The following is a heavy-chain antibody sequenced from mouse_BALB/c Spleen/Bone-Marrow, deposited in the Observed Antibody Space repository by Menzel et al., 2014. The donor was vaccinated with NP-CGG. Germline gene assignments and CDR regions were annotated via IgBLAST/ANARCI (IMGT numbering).Heavy chain of an antibody. Sequence: EVKLVESGGGLVQPGGSLRLSCATSGFTFTDYYMNWVRQPPGKALEWLGFIRNKANGYTTEYSASVKGRFTISRDNSQSILYLQMNTLRGEYSSTYYCARDKGSVSFDYWGQGTTLTVSS. J-gene: IGHJ2*01. CDR1: GFTFTDYY. D-gene: IGHD1-3*01. CDR2: IRNKANGYTT. V-gene: IGHV7-3*02. CDR3: ARDKGSVSFDY.